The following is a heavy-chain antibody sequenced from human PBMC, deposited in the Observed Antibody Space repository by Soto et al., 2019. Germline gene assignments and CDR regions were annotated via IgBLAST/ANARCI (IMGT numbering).Heavy chain of an antibody. Sequence: QVLLQESGPGLVKPSETLSLTCSVSGGSISSYYWSWIRQSPGKGLEWIGYFYHSGGTNYTPSLRSPVTLSIDPSKNQVSLQMSSVTAASTGLYYCARRLTSSWFGTPRLVLWGQGALVSVSS. CDR3: ARRLTSSWFGTPRLVL. J-gene: IGHJ5*02. V-gene: IGHV4-59*08. CDR2: FYHSGGT. D-gene: IGHD6-13*01. CDR1: GGSISSYY.